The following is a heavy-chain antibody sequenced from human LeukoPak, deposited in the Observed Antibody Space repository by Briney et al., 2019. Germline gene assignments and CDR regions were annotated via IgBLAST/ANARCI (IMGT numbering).Heavy chain of an antibody. D-gene: IGHD1-26*01. J-gene: IGHJ6*03. V-gene: IGHV3-23*01. CDR2: ISGSGGST. Sequence: PGGSLRLSCAASGFTFSSYGMSWVRQAPGKGLEWVSAISGSGGSTYYADSVKGRFTISRDNSKNTLYLQMNSLRAEDTAVYYCAKKAEWEPHYYYYMDVWGKGTTVTISS. CDR1: GFTFSSYG. CDR3: AKKAEWEPHYYYYMDV.